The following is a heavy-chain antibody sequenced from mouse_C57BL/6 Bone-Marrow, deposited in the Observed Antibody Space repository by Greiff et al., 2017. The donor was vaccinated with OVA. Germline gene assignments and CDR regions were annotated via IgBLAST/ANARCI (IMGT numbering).Heavy chain of an antibody. V-gene: IGHV1-64*01. J-gene: IGHJ4*01. CDR1: GYTFTSYW. CDR2: IPPNSGST. CDR3: ARPYEDDRDYYAMDY. Sequence: QVQLQQPGAELVKPGASVKLSCKASGYTFTSYWMHWVKQRPGQGLEWIGMIPPNSGSTNYNEKFKSKATLTVDKSSSTTYMQLSSLTSEDSAVYYSARPYEDDRDYYAMDYWGQGTTDTVTS. D-gene: IGHD2-4*01.